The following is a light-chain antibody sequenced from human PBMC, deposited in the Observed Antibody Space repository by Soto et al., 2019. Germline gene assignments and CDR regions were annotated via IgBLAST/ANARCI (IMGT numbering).Light chain of an antibody. CDR3: QQYYSYLEALT. Sequence: AIRLTQSPSSLSASTGDRVTITCRASQGISSYLAWYQQKPGKAPKLLIYAASTLRSGVPSRFSGSGSGTDFTLTIICLQSEEFATYYCQQYYSYLEALTFGGGTKVEIK. CDR2: AAS. V-gene: IGKV1-8*01. CDR1: QGISSY. J-gene: IGKJ4*01.